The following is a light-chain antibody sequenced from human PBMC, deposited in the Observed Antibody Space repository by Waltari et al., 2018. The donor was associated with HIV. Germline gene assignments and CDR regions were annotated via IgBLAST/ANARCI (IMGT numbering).Light chain of an antibody. CDR2: VNRDGSH. V-gene: IGLV4-69*02. CDR3: QTWGAGIQV. CDR1: SGHSTYA. J-gene: IGLJ2*01. Sequence: QLVLTQSPSASASLGASVKLTCSLSSGHSTYAIAWHQQQPAKGPRFLMKVNRDGSHNKRDEIPDRFSGSSSGAERYLTTSSLQYDDEAYYYCQTWGAGIQVFGGGTKLTVL.